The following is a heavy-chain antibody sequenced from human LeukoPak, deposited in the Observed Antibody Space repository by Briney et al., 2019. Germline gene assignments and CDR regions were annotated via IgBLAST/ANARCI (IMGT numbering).Heavy chain of an antibody. Sequence: SETLSLTCTVSGGSISSYYWSWIRQPAGKGLEWIVRISASGSTNYAPSLRSRVTMSVDTSTKQFSLKLTSVTAADTAVYYCAIDISWFDPWGRGTLVTVSS. J-gene: IGHJ5*02. CDR1: GGSISSYY. CDR2: ISASGST. V-gene: IGHV4-4*07. CDR3: AIDISWFDP.